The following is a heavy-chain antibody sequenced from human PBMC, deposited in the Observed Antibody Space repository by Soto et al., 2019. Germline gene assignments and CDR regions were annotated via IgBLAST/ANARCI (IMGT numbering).Heavy chain of an antibody. D-gene: IGHD4-17*01. J-gene: IGHJ6*03. CDR1: AFTVSSDD. V-gene: IGHV3-66*01. Sequence: EVQVVESGGGLVQPGGSLRLSCVASAFTVSSDDMSWVRQAAGKGLEWVSGISSGGSTYYADSVKGRFTISRDNSKNTLYLQMNSLRVEDTAVYYCARAKSRQTTVTTFGYYHMDVWGRGTTVTVSS. CDR2: ISSGGST. CDR3: ARAKSRQTTVTTFGYYHMDV.